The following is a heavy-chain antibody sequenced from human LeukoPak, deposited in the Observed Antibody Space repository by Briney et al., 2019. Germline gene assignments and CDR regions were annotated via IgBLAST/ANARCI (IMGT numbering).Heavy chain of an antibody. J-gene: IGHJ4*02. D-gene: IGHD6-19*01. CDR1: GFTFDDYA. Sequence: PGGSLRLSCAASGFTFDDYAMHWVRQAPGKGLEWVSAISGSGGSTYYADSVKGRFTISRDNSKNTLYLQMNSLRAEDTAVYYCAKLSPQQWLVLGDYFDYWGQGTLVTVSS. CDR3: AKLSPQQWLVLGDYFDY. V-gene: IGHV3-23*01. CDR2: ISGSGGST.